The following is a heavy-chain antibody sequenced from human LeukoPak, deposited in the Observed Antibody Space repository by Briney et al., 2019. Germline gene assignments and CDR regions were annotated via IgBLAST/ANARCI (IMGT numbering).Heavy chain of an antibody. CDR1: GGSITGYY. D-gene: IGHD3-9*01. CDR3: ARGNILTGYCFDF. Sequence: SETLSLTCAVYGGSITGYYWSWIRQTPGRGLEWVGKIHYTGATSYNPSLKSRANISTDTSKNQFSLRLSSVTAADTAVYYCARGNILTGYCFDFWGQGALVTVSS. V-gene: IGHV4-34*01. CDR2: IHYTGAT. J-gene: IGHJ4*02.